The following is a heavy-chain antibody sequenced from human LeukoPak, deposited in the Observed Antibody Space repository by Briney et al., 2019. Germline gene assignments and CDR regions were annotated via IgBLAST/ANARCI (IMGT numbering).Heavy chain of an antibody. CDR1: GFTFSRSW. Sequence: GGSLRLSRAASGFTFSRSWMSWVRQPPGKGLEWVANISPDGSTKYHMDSVKGRFTISRDNAKDSLYLEMSRLRDDDTVMYYCATGASGSWDFGGQGTLVTVSS. CDR3: ATGASGSWDF. CDR2: ISPDGSTK. J-gene: IGHJ4*02. V-gene: IGHV3-7*03. D-gene: IGHD6-13*01.